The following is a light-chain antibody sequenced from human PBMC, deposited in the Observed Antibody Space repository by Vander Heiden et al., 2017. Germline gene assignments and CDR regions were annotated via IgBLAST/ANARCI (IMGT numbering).Light chain of an antibody. J-gene: IGLJ3*02. V-gene: IGLV3-1*01. CDR3: QTWDGTTGV. Sequence: SSEVTQPPSVSVSPGQTASITCSGHKLGDKYACWYQQKPGQSPVLVIYEDNKRPSGIPERFSGSNSGDTATLTISGTQAMDEADYYCQTWDGTTGVFGGGTKLTVL. CDR1: KLGDKY. CDR2: EDN.